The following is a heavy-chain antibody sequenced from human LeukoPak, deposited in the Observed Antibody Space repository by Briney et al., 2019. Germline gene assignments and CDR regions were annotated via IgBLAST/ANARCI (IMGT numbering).Heavy chain of an antibody. V-gene: IGHV4-4*07. CDR3: ARDPGYGSGRYAGIYYYMDV. CDR1: GCSISSYY. J-gene: IGHJ6*03. CDR2: IYTSGST. D-gene: IGHD3-10*01. Sequence: PSETLSLTCTVSGCSISSYYWSWIRQPAGKGLEWIGRIYTSGSTNYNPSLKSRVTISVDKSKNQFSLKLSSVTAADTAVYYCARDPGYGSGRYAGIYYYMDVWGKGTTVTVSS.